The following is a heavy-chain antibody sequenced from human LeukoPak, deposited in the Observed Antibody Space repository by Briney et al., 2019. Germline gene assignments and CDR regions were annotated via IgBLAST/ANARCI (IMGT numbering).Heavy chain of an antibody. CDR2: ISYDESDK. CDR1: GFTFRNYG. Sequence: PGRSLRLSCAVSGFTFRNYGMHWVRQAPGKGLEWVAVISYDESDKYYGDSVKGRFTISRDNSKNTLFLQMNSLRAEDTAVYFCAKDFRRAGYYDSSGYYRMIDYWGQGTLVTVSS. CDR3: AKDFRRAGYYDSSGYYRMIDY. D-gene: IGHD3-22*01. J-gene: IGHJ4*02. V-gene: IGHV3-30*18.